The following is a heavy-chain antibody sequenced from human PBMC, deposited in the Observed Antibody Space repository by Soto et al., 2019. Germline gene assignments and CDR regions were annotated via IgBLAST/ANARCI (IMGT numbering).Heavy chain of an antibody. CDR3: ARLRGYAYALSM. V-gene: IGHV4-39*01. Sequence: SETLSLTCTVSGGSISSSIYYWGWIRQPPGKGLEWIGSIYYSGTTYYNPSLKSRVTIYVDTSKDQFSLNLSSVTAADTAVYYCARLRGYAYALSMWGQGTLVTVSS. CDR2: IYYSGTT. CDR1: GGSISSSIYY. D-gene: IGHD5-18*01. J-gene: IGHJ4*02.